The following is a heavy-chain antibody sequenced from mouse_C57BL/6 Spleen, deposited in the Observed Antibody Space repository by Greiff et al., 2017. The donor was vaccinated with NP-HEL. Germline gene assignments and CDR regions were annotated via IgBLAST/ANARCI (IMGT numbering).Heavy chain of an antibody. CDR2: ISSGSSTI. J-gene: IGHJ2*01. CDR1: GFTFSDYG. D-gene: IGHD1-1*01. V-gene: IGHV5-17*01. Sequence: EVQLVESGGGLVKPGGSLKLSCAASGFTFSDYGMHWVRQAPEKGLEWVAYISSGSSTIYYADTVKGRSTISRDNAKNTLFLQMTSLRSEDTAMYYCARYYGSSYGNFDYWGQGTTLTVSS. CDR3: ARYYGSSYGNFDY.